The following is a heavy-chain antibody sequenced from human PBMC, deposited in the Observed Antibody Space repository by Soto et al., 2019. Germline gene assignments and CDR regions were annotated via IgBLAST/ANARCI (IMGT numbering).Heavy chain of an antibody. CDR2: IYHSGST. CDR1: GGANSGYY. V-gene: IGHV4-59*13. D-gene: IGHD3-10*01. CDR3: ASSPPSDSYYLSLDS. J-gene: IGHJ4*02. Sequence: SETPSLTCTVTGGANSGYYWNLIRQPPGKGLEWIGYIYHSGSTNYNPSLKSRVAISIATSKSHCSLRLTSVTAADTAVYYCASSPPSDSYYLSLDSWGQGTLVTVSS.